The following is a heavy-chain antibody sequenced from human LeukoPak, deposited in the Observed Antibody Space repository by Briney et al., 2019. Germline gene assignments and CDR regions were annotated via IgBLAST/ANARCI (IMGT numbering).Heavy chain of an antibody. Sequence: SETLSLTCAVYGGSFSGYYWSWIRQPPGKGLEWVWEINQSGSTNYNPSLKSRVTISVDTSKNKLSLNLNWMTAADTAVYYCARGDRTFGGVILLHFGYWGQGTLLTLSS. CDR1: GGSFSGYY. CDR3: ARGDRTFGGVILLHFGY. J-gene: IGHJ4*02. V-gene: IGHV4-34*01. D-gene: IGHD3-16*01. CDR2: INQSGST.